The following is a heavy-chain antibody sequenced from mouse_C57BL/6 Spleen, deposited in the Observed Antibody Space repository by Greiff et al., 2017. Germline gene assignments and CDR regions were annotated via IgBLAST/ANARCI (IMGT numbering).Heavy chain of an antibody. Sequence: VQLQQSGPELVKPGASVKISCKASGYTFTDYYMNWVKQSHGKSLEWIGDINPNNGGTSYNQKFKGKATLTVDKSSSTAYMELRSLTSEDSAVYYCARHDYGAWFAYWGQGTLVTVSA. CDR2: INPNNGGT. CDR3: ARHDYGAWFAY. J-gene: IGHJ3*01. D-gene: IGHD2-4*01. CDR1: GYTFTDYY. V-gene: IGHV1-26*01.